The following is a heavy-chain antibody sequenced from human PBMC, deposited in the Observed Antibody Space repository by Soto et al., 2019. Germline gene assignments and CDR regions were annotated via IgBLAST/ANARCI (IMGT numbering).Heavy chain of an antibody. CDR2: IYSGGST. D-gene: IGHD3-16*01. J-gene: IGHJ4*02. V-gene: IGHV3-66*01. Sequence: PGGSLRLSCAASGFTVSSNYMSWVRQAPGKGLEWVSVIYSGGSTYYADSVKGRFTISRDNSKNTLYLQMNSLRAEDTAVYYCARAEILYDYIWGSQTYNDYWGEGTLVTVSS. CDR3: ARAEILYDYIWGSQTYNDY. CDR1: GFTVSSNY.